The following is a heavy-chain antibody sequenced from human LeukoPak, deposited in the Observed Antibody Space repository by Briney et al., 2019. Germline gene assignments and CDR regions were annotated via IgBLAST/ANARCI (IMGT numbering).Heavy chain of an antibody. J-gene: IGHJ4*02. Sequence: GGSLRLSCAASGFIFRNYAMSWVRQAPGKGLEWVSAITGSGDATYYADSVKGRFTISRDNSKNTLYVEMNTLRAEDTAVYYCAKWGDYDILTGYYVSDFWGQGTLVTVSS. CDR3: AKWGDYDILTGYYVSDF. V-gene: IGHV3-23*01. CDR2: ITGSGDAT. D-gene: IGHD3-9*01. CDR1: GFIFRNYA.